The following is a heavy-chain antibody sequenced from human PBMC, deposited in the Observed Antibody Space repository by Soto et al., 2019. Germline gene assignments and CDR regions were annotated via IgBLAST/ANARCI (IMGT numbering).Heavy chain of an antibody. CDR2: INPNSGAT. J-gene: IGHJ5*02. D-gene: IGHD3-3*01. V-gene: IGHV1-2*02. Sequence: ASVKGSCKASGYTFTGYFVRWVRPAPGQGLEWMGWINPNSGATKYAQKVQGRVTLSRDTSIRTAYMELSGLRSDYTAVYYRARGGGTILSPLPWGQGTLVTVP. CDR1: GYTFTGYF. CDR3: ARGGGTILSPLP.